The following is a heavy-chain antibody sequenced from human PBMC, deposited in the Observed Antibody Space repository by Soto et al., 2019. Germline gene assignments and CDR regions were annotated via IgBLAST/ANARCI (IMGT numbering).Heavy chain of an antibody. CDR3: ARSGCSSTSCPTTHMDV. D-gene: IGHD2-2*01. V-gene: IGHV4-4*07. CDR2: IYTSGST. Sequence: ASETLSLTCTASGGSISSYYWSWIRQPAGKGLEWIGRIYTSGSTNYNPSLKSRVTMSVDTSKNQFSLKLSSVTAADTAVYYCARSGCSSTSCPTTHMDVWGQGTTVTVSS. CDR1: GGSISSYY. J-gene: IGHJ6*02.